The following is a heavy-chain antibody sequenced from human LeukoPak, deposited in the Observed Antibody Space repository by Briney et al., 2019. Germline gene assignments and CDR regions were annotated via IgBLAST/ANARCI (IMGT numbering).Heavy chain of an antibody. CDR2: ISSDGGNT. D-gene: IGHD3-10*01. Sequence: GRSLRLSCAASGFTFSSYAMHWVRQAPGKGLEYVSAISSDGGNTYYANSVKGRFTISRDNSKNTLYLQMGSVRAEDMAVYYCARDQVYYYGSGSYMHWFDPWGQGTLVTVSS. J-gene: IGHJ5*02. CDR3: ARDQVYYYGSGSYMHWFDP. V-gene: IGHV3-64*01. CDR1: GFTFSSYA.